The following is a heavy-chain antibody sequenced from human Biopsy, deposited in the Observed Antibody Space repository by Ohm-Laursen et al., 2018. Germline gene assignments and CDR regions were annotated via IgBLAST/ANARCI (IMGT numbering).Heavy chain of an antibody. CDR2: ISYNERT. Sequence: SETLSLTCSVSGASVKTSGYFWAWIRQRPGKGLEWIGYISYNERTHYNPSLTSRLAISFDTSNNRISLQLRSVSVADTAVYYCVREPKTGTAEAWSFDLWGRGSPVPVPS. CDR3: VREPKTGTAEAWSFDL. J-gene: IGHJ2*01. V-gene: IGHV4-31*03. D-gene: IGHD3-9*01. CDR1: GASVKTSGYF.